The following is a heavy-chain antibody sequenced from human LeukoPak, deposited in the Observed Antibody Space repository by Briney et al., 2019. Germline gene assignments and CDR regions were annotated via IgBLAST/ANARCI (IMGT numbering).Heavy chain of an antibody. CDR1: GYSFTNYY. CDR2: IYPGDSET. CDR3: ARHGASSSWPRELDY. J-gene: IGHJ4*02. D-gene: IGHD6-13*01. Sequence: GESLKISCKGSGYSFTNYYIAWVRQMPGKGLEWMGIIYPGDSETTYSPSFQGQVTISADKSISTAYLQWSSLKASDTAMYYCARHGASSSWPRELDYWGQGTLVTVSS. V-gene: IGHV5-51*01.